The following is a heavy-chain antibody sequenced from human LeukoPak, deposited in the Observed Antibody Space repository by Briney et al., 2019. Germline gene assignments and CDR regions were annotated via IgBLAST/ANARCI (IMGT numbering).Heavy chain of an antibody. J-gene: IGHJ4*02. CDR1: GFTFSSYA. V-gene: IGHV3-30-3*01. CDR3: ARGGSGWYGFDY. D-gene: IGHD6-19*01. Sequence: LGRSLRLSCAASGFTFSSYAMHWVRQAPGKGLEWVAVISYDGSNKYYADSVKGRFTISRDNSKNTLYLQMNSLRAEDTAVYYCARGGSGWYGFDYWGQGTLATVSS. CDR2: ISYDGSNK.